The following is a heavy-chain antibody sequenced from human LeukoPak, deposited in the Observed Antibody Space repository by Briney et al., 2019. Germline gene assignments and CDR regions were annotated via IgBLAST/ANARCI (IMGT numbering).Heavy chain of an antibody. CDR2: INPADSDT. Sequence: GESLKISCKGYVYSFTSYWIGWVRQMPGKGLEWMGIINPADSDTRYSPSFQGQVTISTDKYISTAYLQESSLKASDTAMYYCARLGDYGMDVWGQGTTVAVSS. CDR1: VYSFTSYW. V-gene: IGHV5-51*01. J-gene: IGHJ6*02. CDR3: ARLGDYGMDV.